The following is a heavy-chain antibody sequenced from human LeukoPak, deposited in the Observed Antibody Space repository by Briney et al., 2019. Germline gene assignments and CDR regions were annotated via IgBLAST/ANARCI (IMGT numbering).Heavy chain of an antibody. D-gene: IGHD3-10*01. J-gene: IGHJ4*02. CDR2: IYYSGST. CDR1: GGSISSYY. CDR3: ARDDYYGSGSYDY. V-gene: IGHV4-59*01. Sequence: SETLSLTCTVSGGSISSYYWSWIRQPPGKGLEWIGYIYYSGSTNYNPSLKSRVTISVDTSKNQFSLKLSSVTAADTAVYYCARDDYYGSGSYDYWGQGTLVTVSS.